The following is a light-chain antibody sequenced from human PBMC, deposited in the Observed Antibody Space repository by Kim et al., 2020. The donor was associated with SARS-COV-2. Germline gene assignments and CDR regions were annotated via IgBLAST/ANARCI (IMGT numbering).Light chain of an antibody. J-gene: IGLJ7*01. CDR1: NIGRKS. V-gene: IGLV3-21*04. CDR2: YDS. CDR3: QVWDSSSDHRV. Sequence: SYELTQPPSVSVAQGKTARITCGGNNIGRKSVHWYQQKPGQAPVLVIYYDSDRPSGIPERFSGSNSGNTATLTISRVEAGDEAVYYCQVWDSSSDHRVFGGGPQLTVL.